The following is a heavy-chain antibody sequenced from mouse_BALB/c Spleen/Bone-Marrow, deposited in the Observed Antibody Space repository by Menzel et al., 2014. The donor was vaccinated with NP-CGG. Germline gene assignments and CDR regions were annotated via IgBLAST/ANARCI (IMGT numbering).Heavy chain of an antibody. CDR3: VTYFDY. D-gene: IGHD2-1*01. V-gene: IGHV6-6*02. J-gene: IGHJ2*01. CDR1: GFTFSNYW. CDR2: IRLKSNNYAT. Sequence: EVKLMESGGGLVQPGGSMKLSCVASGFTFSNYWMNWVRQSPEKGLEWIAEIRLKSNNYATQYAESVKGRFAISRDDSKSSLYLQMNNLRAEDSGIYYCVTYFDYWGQGTTLTVSS.